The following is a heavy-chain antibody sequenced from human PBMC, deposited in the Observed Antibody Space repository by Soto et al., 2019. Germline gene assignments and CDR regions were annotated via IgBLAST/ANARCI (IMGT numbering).Heavy chain of an antibody. Sequence: GGSLRLSCAASGFTFASYWMSWVRQAPGRGLEWVSSINRDGSGKSYVDSVKGRFTISRDNAKNTLYLQMNSLRAEDTAVYYCARTVYSSSQQLNYYYYYGTDVWGQGTTVTVSS. V-gene: IGHV3-74*01. CDR2: INRDGSGK. CDR1: GFTFASYW. CDR3: ARTVYSSSQQLNYYYYYGTDV. J-gene: IGHJ6*02. D-gene: IGHD6-13*01.